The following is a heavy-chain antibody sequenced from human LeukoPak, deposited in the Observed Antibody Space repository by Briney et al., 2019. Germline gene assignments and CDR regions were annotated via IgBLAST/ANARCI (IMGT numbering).Heavy chain of an antibody. CDR2: INPNSGGT. CDR3: ARPHDYGDYYDAFDI. CDR1: GYTFTGYY. J-gene: IGHJ3*02. Sequence: ASVTVSCKASGYTFTGYYMHWVRQAPGQGLEWMGWINPNSGGTNYAQKFQGRVTMTRDTSISTAYMELSRLRSDDTAVYYCARPHDYGDYYDAFDIWGQGTMVTVSS. V-gene: IGHV1-2*02. D-gene: IGHD4-17*01.